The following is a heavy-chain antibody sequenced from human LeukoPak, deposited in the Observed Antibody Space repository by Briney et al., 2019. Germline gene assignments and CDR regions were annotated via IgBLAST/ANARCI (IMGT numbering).Heavy chain of an antibody. CDR2: ISAYNGNT. V-gene: IGHV1-18*01. Sequence: ASVKVSCKTSGYSFTNYDISWVRQAPGQGLEWMGWISAYNGNTNYAQKLQGRVTMTTDTSTNTAYMDLRSLRSDDTAVYYCARDPVARGDFYDCWGQGTLVTVSS. J-gene: IGHJ4*02. CDR3: ARDPVARGDFYDC. D-gene: IGHD2-21*02. CDR1: GYSFTNYD.